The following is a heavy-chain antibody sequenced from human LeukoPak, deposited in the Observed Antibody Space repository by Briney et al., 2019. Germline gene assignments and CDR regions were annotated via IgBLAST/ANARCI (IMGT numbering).Heavy chain of an antibody. Sequence: GGSLRLSCATSASTFSSYAMTWVRQAPGKGLEWVSGISGSGDITYYADSVKGRFTISRDNSKNTLYLQMHSLRAEDTALYYCAKYHTSSSSWSGRYFDYWGQGTLVTVSS. CDR1: ASTFSSYA. D-gene: IGHD6-13*01. V-gene: IGHV3-23*01. CDR3: AKYHTSSSSWSGRYFDY. CDR2: ISGSGDIT. J-gene: IGHJ4*02.